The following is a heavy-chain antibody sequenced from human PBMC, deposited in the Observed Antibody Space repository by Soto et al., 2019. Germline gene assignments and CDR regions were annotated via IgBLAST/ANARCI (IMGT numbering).Heavy chain of an antibody. J-gene: IGHJ6*02. CDR3: AKDWTATPYYYYGMDV. V-gene: IGHV3-23*01. CDR2: ISGSGGST. D-gene: IGHD6-25*01. CDR1: GFTFGRYA. Sequence: GRSLRLSWAASGFTFGRYAMSWVRQAPGKGLEWVSAISGSGGSTYYADSVKGRFTISRDNSKNTLYLQMNSLRAEDTAVYYCAKDWTATPYYYYGMDVWGQGTTVTVSS.